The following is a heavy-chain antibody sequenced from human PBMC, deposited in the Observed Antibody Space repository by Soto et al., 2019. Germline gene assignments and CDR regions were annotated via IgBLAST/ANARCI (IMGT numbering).Heavy chain of an antibody. CDR1: GDSISRGGYY. Sequence: TLSITCTVSGDSISRGGYYWSWIRQHPGKVLEWIEYSYYSGSIFYIPSRKSRVTIAVDTSKNQFSLKLSSVTAADTAVYYCARRSPTLSGYYSPTDYWGQGTLVTVSA. J-gene: IGHJ4*02. CDR3: ARRSPTLSGYYSPTDY. V-gene: IGHV4-31*03. D-gene: IGHD3-22*01. CDR2: SYYSGSI.